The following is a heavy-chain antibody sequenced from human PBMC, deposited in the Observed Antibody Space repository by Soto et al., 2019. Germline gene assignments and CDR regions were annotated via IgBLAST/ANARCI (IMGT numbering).Heavy chain of an antibody. D-gene: IGHD3-10*01. CDR3: ASITMVRGVIVDYYYYGMDV. Sequence: PSETLSLTCTVSGGSISSGDYYWSWIRQPPGKGLEWIGEINHSGSTNYNPSLKSRVTISVDTSKNQFSLKLSSVTAADTAVYYCASITMVRGVIVDYYYYGMDVWGQGTTVTVSS. CDR2: INHSGST. J-gene: IGHJ6*02. V-gene: IGHV4-30-4*01. CDR1: GGSISSGDYY.